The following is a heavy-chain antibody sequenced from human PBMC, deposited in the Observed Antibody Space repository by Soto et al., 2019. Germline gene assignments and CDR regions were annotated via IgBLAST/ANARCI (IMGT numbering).Heavy chain of an antibody. CDR3: ARGVENIVVVLDVFGYYGMDV. D-gene: IGHD2-2*01. Sequence: ASVKVSCKASGYSFTSYAIYWVRQAPGQRLEWMGWINAGNGNTKYSQKLQGRVTFTGGTSASTAHMELSSLRSEDTAVYFCARGVENIVVVLDVFGYYGMDVWGQGTTVTVS. J-gene: IGHJ6*02. CDR2: INAGNGNT. CDR1: GYSFTSYA. V-gene: IGHV1-3*01.